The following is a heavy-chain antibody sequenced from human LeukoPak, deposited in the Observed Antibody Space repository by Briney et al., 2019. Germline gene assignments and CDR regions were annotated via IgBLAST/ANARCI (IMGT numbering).Heavy chain of an antibody. CDR1: GFTFSSYE. Sequence: GGSLRLSCAASGFTFSSYEMNWVRQAPGKGLEWVSYISSSGSTIYYADSVKGRFTISRDNAKNTLYLQMNSLKAEDTAIYYCAREGGSYSNYFDYWGQGTLVTVSS. CDR2: ISSSGSTI. J-gene: IGHJ4*02. D-gene: IGHD1-26*01. CDR3: AREGGSYSNYFDY. V-gene: IGHV3-48*03.